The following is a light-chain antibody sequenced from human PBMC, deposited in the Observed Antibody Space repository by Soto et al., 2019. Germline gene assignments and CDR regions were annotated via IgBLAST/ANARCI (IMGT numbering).Light chain of an antibody. J-gene: IGKJ4*01. CDR3: QQLNSYPALT. CDR2: AAS. CDR1: QGISSY. V-gene: IGKV1-9*01. Sequence: DIQLTQSPSFLSASVGDRVTVTCRASQGISSYLAWYQQRPGNAPKLLIYAASTLQSGVPSRFSGSGYGTEFTLTISSRQPEDFATYYCQQLNSYPALTFGGGTKVDIK.